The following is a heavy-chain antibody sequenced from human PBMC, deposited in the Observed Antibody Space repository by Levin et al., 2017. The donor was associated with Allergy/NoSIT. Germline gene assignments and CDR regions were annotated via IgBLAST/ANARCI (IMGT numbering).Heavy chain of an antibody. CDR3: AKDHTVTYYFDC. Sequence: TGGSLRLSCEASGFTFSSYGMHWVRQAPGKGLEWVAVISFDGSNKYYAESVKGRFTISRDNLKNTVYLQMNSLRAEDTAVYYCAKDHTVTYYFDCWGQGTLVTVSS. CDR1: GFTFSSYG. J-gene: IGHJ4*02. V-gene: IGHV3-30*18. CDR2: ISFDGSNK. D-gene: IGHD4-17*01.